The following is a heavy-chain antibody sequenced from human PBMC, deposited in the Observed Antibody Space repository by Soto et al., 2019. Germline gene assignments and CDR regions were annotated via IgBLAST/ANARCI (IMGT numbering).Heavy chain of an antibody. CDR2: ISYDGSST. CDR3: ARDRPDISNPTDHPMFDY. J-gene: IGHJ4*02. V-gene: IGHV3-30*04. CDR1: GFTFSSYA. Sequence: GGSLRLSCAASGFTFSSYAMHWVRQAPGKGLEWVAVISYDGSSTAYADSVKGRFTISRDNARNTLYLQMNSLRVEDTAVYYCARDRPDISNPTDHPMFDYWGQGTQVTVSS. D-gene: IGHD6-6*01.